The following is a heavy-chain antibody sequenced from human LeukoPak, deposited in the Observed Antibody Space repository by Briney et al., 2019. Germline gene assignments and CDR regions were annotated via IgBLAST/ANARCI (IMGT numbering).Heavy chain of an antibody. V-gene: IGHV3-74*01. D-gene: IGHD3-10*01. CDR1: GYSFSSYW. CDR3: ARDVGGAGSF. CDR2: IDNYGRTT. J-gene: IGHJ4*02. Sequence: GGSLRLSCAASGYSFSSYWMHWVRHVPGKGLVWVSRIDNYGRTTDYADSVKGRFTISRDNVQNTLYLQMNGLNAEDTAVYYCARDVGGAGSFWGQGTLVTVSS.